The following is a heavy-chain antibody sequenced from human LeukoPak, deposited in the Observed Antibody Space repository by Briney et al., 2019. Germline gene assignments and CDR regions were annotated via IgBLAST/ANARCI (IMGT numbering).Heavy chain of an antibody. V-gene: IGHV1-69*13. CDR2: IIPIFGTA. CDR1: GGTFSSYA. D-gene: IGHD2-8*01. CDR3: ARAGIVLMVYAPHDAFDI. Sequence: ASVKVSCKASGGTFSSYAISWVRQAPGQGLEWMGGIIPIFGTANYAQKFQGRVTITADESTSTAYMELSSLRSEDTAVYYCARAGIVLMVYAPHDAFDIWGQGTMVTVSS. J-gene: IGHJ3*02.